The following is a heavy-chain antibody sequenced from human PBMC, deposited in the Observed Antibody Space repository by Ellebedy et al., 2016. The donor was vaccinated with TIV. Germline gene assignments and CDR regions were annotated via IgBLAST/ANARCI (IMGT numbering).Heavy chain of an antibody. V-gene: IGHV5-51*01. J-gene: IGHJ6*02. CDR1: GYSFTSYW. Sequence: GESLKISXKGSGYSFTSYWIGWVRQMPGKGLEWMGIIYPGDSDTRYSPSFQGQVTISADKSISTAYLQWSSLKASDTAMYYCARLRVDTAMVIPLNYYYGMDVWGQGTTVTVSS. D-gene: IGHD5-18*01. CDR3: ARLRVDTAMVIPLNYYYGMDV. CDR2: IYPGDSDT.